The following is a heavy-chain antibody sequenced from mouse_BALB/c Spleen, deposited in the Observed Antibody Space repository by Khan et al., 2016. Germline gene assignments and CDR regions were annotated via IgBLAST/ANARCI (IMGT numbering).Heavy chain of an antibody. D-gene: IGHD2-13*01. J-gene: IGHJ3*01. V-gene: IGHV8-12*01. CDR1: GFSLSNSGMG. Sequence: QVPLLASGPGILQPSQSLSLTCSFSGFSLSNSGMGVSWIRQPSGKGLEWLAHIYWDDDKRYNPFLKSRPTISTDTSSNQVFLNITSADPDDTATYYCAAYDSFAYWGQGTLVTVSA. CDR2: IYWDDDK. CDR3: AAYDSFAY.